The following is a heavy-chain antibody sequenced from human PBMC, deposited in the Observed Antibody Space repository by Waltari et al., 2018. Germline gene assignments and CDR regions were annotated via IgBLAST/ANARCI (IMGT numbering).Heavy chain of an antibody. CDR3: AKVDNVGLNNY. Sequence: EVQLVESGGDLIQPGGSLRLSCAASGFTVGNTFMGWVRQAPGKGLEWVSVIYSGGSTNYIDSVRGRFTISRDSSKNTLYLQMNSLRAEDTAVYYCAKVDNVGLNNYWGQGTLVTVSS. J-gene: IGHJ4*02. V-gene: IGHV3-53*01. CDR1: GFTVGNTF. CDR2: IYSGGST. D-gene: IGHD1-1*01.